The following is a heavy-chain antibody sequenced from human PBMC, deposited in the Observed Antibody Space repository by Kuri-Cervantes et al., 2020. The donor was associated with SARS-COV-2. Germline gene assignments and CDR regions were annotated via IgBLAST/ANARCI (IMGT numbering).Heavy chain of an antibody. CDR1: GFTFSSYS. J-gene: IGHJ4*02. D-gene: IGHD3-3*01. Sequence: GGSLRPSCAASGFTFSSYSMNWVRQAPGKGMEWVAVIWYDGSNKYYADSVKGRLTISRDNSKNTLYLQMNSLRAEDTAVYYCAIGRSGLDYWGQGTLVTVSS. CDR2: IWYDGSNK. CDR3: AIGRSGLDY. V-gene: IGHV3-33*08.